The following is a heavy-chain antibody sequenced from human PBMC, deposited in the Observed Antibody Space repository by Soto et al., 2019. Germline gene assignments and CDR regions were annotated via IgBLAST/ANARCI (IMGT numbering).Heavy chain of an antibody. V-gene: IGHV4-59*01. D-gene: IGHD3-22*01. CDR1: GGSISSYY. Sequence: TSETLSLTCTVSGGSISSYYWSWIRQPPGKGLEWIGYIYYSGSTNYNPSLKSRVTISVDTSKNQFSLKLSSVTAADTAVYYCARRGTGYYYDSSGYDYWGQGTLVTVSS. CDR2: IYYSGST. J-gene: IGHJ4*02. CDR3: ARRGTGYYYDSSGYDY.